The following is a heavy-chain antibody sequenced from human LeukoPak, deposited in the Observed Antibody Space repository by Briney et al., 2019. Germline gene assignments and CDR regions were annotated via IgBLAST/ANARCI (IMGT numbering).Heavy chain of an antibody. CDR3: ARHSGAYYYGSGSPYNYYMDV. CDR1: GGSISNPDYY. CDR2: VYYSGKT. V-gene: IGHV4-39*01. Sequence: PSETLSLTCIVSGGSISNPDYYWGWIRQPPGKGLEWIGTVYYSGKTYYNPSLKSRVTISVDTSKNQFSLKLSSVTAADTAVYYCARHSGAYYYGSGSPYNYYMDVWGKGTTVTVSS. D-gene: IGHD3-10*01. J-gene: IGHJ6*03.